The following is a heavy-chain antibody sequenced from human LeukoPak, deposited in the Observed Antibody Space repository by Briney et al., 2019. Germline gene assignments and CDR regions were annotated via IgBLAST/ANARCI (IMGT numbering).Heavy chain of an antibody. D-gene: IGHD6-13*01. V-gene: IGHV3-30*18. Sequence: PGRSLRLSCAASGFTFTSYGMHWVRQAPGKGLEWVAVISYDGSNKYFADSVKGRFIISRDNSKNTLYLQMNSLRAEDTAVYYCAKDEYSSSTSCLDYWGQGTQVTVCS. CDR1: GFTFTSYG. J-gene: IGHJ4*02. CDR3: AKDEYSSSTSCLDY. CDR2: ISYDGSNK.